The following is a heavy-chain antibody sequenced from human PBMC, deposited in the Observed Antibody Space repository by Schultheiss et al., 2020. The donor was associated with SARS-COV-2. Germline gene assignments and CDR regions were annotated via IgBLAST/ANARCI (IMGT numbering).Heavy chain of an antibody. CDR2: ISYDGSNK. J-gene: IGHJ6*04. V-gene: IGHV3-30*03. Sequence: LSLTCTVSGGSISSSSYYWGWIRQPPGKGLEWVAVISYDGSNKYYADSVKGRFTISRDNSKNTLYLQMNSLRAEDTAVYYCAGRGDVWGKGTTVTVSS. D-gene: IGHD2-15*01. CDR3: AGRGDV. CDR1: GGSISSSS.